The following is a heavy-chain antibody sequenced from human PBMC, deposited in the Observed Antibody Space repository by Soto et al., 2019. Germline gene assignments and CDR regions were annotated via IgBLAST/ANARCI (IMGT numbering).Heavy chain of an antibody. CDR3: ARALPSDYGREIFYYYGMDV. V-gene: IGHV1-8*01. J-gene: IGHJ6*02. CDR1: GYSFTTYD. Sequence: QVQLVQSGAEVKKPGASVKVSCQASGYSFTTYDINWVRQATGQGLEWLGWMNPNSGKAGYAQKFQGRVTMTRNTPRSTAYMEVSSLTSEDTAVYYCARALPSDYGREIFYYYGMDVWGQGTSVIVSS. D-gene: IGHD4-17*01. CDR2: MNPNSGKA.